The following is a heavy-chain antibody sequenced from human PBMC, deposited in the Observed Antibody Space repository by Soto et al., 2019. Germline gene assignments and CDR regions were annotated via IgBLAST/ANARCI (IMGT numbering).Heavy chain of an antibody. J-gene: IGHJ4*02. Sequence: SETLSLTCTVSGGSISSGGYYWSWIRQHPGKGMEWIGYIYYSGSTYYNPSLKSRVTISVDTSKNQFSLKLSSVTAADTAVYYCARDIAPYCSSTSCYGGYFDYWGQGTLVTVSS. V-gene: IGHV4-31*03. CDR3: ARDIAPYCSSTSCYGGYFDY. CDR2: IYYSGST. CDR1: GGSISSGGYY. D-gene: IGHD2-2*01.